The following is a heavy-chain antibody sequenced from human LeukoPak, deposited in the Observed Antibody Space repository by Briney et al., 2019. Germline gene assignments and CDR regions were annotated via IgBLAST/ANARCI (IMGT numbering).Heavy chain of an antibody. CDR1: GGSISSGGYY. Sequence: SQTLSLTCTVSGGSISSGGYYWSWIRQHPGKGLEWIGYIYYSGSTYYNPSLKNRVTISVDTSKNQFSLKLSSVTAADTAVYYCARDRVIGNWFDPWGQGTLVTVSS. J-gene: IGHJ5*02. CDR3: ARDRVIGNWFDP. V-gene: IGHV4-31*03. D-gene: IGHD3-16*02. CDR2: IYYSGST.